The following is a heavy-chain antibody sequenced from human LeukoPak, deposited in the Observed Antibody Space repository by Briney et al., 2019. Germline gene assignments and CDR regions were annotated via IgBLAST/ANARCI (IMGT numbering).Heavy chain of an antibody. J-gene: IGHJ4*02. CDR3: AKGLKGLKFDY. CDR2: ISWNSGSI. CDR1: VVTFDDYA. V-gene: IGHV3-9*01. Sequence: GGCLRLSCAASVVTFDDYAMHWVRQAPGKGLEWGSGISWNSGSIGYADSVKGRFTISRDNAKNSLYLQMNSLRAEDTALYYCAKGLKGLKFDYWGQGTLVTVSS. D-gene: IGHD6-19*01.